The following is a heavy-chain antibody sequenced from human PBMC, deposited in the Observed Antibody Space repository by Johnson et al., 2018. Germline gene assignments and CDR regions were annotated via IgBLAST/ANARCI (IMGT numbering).Heavy chain of an antibody. CDR1: GFTFSSYA. CDR2: VSGSGGSI. CDR3: ARGGAAAGTDAFDI. D-gene: IGHD6-13*01. Sequence: EVQLVESGGGLVQPGGSLRLSCAASGFTFSSYAMTWVRQAPGKGLEWVSGVSGSGGSIHYADSVKGRFTISRDNAKNSLYLQMNSLRAEDTAVDYFARGGAAAGTDAFDIWGQGTMVTVSS. J-gene: IGHJ3*02. V-gene: IGHV3-23*04.